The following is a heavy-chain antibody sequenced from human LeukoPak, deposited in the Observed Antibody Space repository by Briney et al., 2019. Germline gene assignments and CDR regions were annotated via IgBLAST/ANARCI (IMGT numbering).Heavy chain of an antibody. V-gene: IGHV3-48*01. CDR2: ISSNSRTM. CDR3: ARPLFGDGQTDDAFDI. D-gene: IGHD2-21*02. J-gene: IGHJ3*02. Sequence: PGGSLRLSCAASGFTFSTYSMNWVRQAPGKGLEWLSSISSNSRTMYYADSVKGRFTISRDNAKNSLYLQMNSLRAEDTAVYYCARPLFGDGQTDDAFDIWGQGTMVTVSS. CDR1: GFTFSTYS.